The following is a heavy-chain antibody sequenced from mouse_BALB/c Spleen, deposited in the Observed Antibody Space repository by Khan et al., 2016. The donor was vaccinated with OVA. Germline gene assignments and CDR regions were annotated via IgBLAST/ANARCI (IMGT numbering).Heavy chain of an antibody. CDR2: IFPGDDSS. V-gene: IGHV1-85*01. CDR3: ARHWSGGILYWYCDI. Sequence: QVRLQQSGAELVKPGASVKLSCKASGYTFTSYDINWVRQRPEQGLEWIGWIFPGDDSSKYNEKFKGKATLTSDKSSSTAYMQLRRLTSEDSAVFFCARHWSGGILYWYCDIWGAGTTVTVSS. D-gene: IGHD1-1*02. J-gene: IGHJ1*01. CDR1: GYTFTSYD.